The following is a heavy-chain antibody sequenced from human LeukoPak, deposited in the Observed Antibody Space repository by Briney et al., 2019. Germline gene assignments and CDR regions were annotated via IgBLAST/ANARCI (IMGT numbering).Heavy chain of an antibody. CDR1: AYSISSGFY. Sequence: TSETLSLTCTVAAYSISSGFYWGWIRQPPGKGLEWLGSIHHSGTTHYNPSLMSRVTISVDTSKNHISLKVTSVTASDTAVYYCARDDSDFAYWSQGTLATVSS. CDR2: IHHSGTT. D-gene: IGHD4-11*01. J-gene: IGHJ4*02. V-gene: IGHV4-38-2*02. CDR3: ARDDSDFAY.